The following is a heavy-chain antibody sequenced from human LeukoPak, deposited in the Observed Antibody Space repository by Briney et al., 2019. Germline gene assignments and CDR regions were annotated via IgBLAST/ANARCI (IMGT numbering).Heavy chain of an antibody. D-gene: IGHD3-10*01. CDR2: IHHSGDT. V-gene: IGHV4-4*08. CDR1: GGSIGSYF. Sequence: SETLSLTCTVSGGSIGSYFWSWIRQPPGKRLEWIGEIHHSGDTNSNPSLKNRVTMSIDMSKNQFSLKVKSVTAADTAVYYCVRATANGSGRAYDHWAQGNLVPVSS. J-gene: IGHJ4*02. CDR3: VRATANGSGRAYDH.